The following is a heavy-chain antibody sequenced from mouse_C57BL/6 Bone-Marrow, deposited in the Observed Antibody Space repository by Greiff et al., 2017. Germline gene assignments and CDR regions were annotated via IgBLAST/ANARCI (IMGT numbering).Heavy chain of an antibody. J-gene: IGHJ2*01. CDR3: ARYGGYYFDY. CDR1: GYTFTSYW. Sequence: VKQSCKASGYTFTSYWMHWVKQRPGQGLEWIGEIDPSDSYTNYNQKFKGKSTLTVDKSSSTAYMQLSSLTSEDSAVYYCARYGGYYFDYWGQGTTLTVSS. V-gene: IGHV1-69*01. D-gene: IGHD1-1*01. CDR2: IDPSDSYT.